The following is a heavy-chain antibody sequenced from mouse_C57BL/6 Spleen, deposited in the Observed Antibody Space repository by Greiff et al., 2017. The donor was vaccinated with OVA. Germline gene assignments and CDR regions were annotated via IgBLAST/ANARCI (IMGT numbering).Heavy chain of an antibody. V-gene: IGHV1-42*01. D-gene: IGHD1-1*01. CDR3: ARRDHYYGSGGYFDV. J-gene: IGHJ1*03. Sequence: LQASVPLLVPPWASVQLSFPSSFYSFPGSYLTFVQPLPSPILSLIGEINPSTGGTTYNQKFKAKDTLTVDKSSSTAYMQLKSLTSEDSAVYDCARRDHYYGSGGYFDVWGTGTTVTVSS. CDR2: INPSTGGT. CDR1: FYSFPGSY.